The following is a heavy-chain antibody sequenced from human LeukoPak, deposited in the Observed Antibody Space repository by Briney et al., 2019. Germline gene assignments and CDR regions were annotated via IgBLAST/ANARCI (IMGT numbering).Heavy chain of an antibody. CDR2: IYYSGST. CDR3: ARLGGYYYPCYFDY. D-gene: IGHD3-22*01. J-gene: IGHJ4*02. Sequence: SETLSLTCTVSGGSISSYYWSWIRQPPGKGLEWIGYIYYSGSTNYNPSLKSRVTISVDTSKNQFSLKLSSVTAADTAVYYCARLGGYYYPCYFDYWGQGTLVTVSS. CDR1: GGSISSYY. V-gene: IGHV4-59*08.